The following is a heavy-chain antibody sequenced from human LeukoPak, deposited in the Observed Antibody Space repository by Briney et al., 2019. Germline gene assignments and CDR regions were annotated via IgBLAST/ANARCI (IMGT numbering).Heavy chain of an antibody. D-gene: IGHD2/OR15-2a*01. V-gene: IGHV4-4*07. CDR2: IYTSGSY. Sequence: SETLSLTCTVSGASISSNYWTWIRQPAGKGLEWIGRIYTSGSYNYNPSLNSRVTMSVDTSRNQVSLRVRSVTAADTAVYYCATEGDSTAELAYWGQGTLVTVSS. CDR1: GASISSNY. CDR3: ATEGDSTAELAY. J-gene: IGHJ4*02.